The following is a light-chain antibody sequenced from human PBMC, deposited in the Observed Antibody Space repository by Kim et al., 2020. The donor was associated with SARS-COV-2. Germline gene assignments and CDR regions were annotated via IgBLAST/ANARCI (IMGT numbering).Light chain of an antibody. V-gene: IGKV3-15*01. Sequence: SPGEATTLTCETSRTVRTPLAWYQQKPGQAPRLLIYSAYTRATGIPPRFRGSGSGTEFTLTISRLQSEDSAIYYCQHHNNLPPYTFGPRTQLEI. CDR2: SAY. CDR1: RTVRTP. J-gene: IGKJ2*01. CDR3: QHHNNLPPYT.